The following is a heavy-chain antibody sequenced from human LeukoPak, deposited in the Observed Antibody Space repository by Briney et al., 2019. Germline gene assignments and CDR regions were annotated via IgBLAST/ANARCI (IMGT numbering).Heavy chain of an antibody. V-gene: IGHV4-38-2*02. CDR1: GYSISSGNY. CDR3: ARGNSDRFPPYMDY. J-gene: IGHJ4*02. Sequence: SETLSLTCTVSGYSISSGNYWGWIRQSPGKGLEWIGTIYHSGSTYYNPSLKSRVTISVDTSKNQISLRLSSVTAADTAIYYCARGNSDRFPPYMDYWGQGISVTVSS. CDR2: IYHSGST. D-gene: IGHD2-21*01.